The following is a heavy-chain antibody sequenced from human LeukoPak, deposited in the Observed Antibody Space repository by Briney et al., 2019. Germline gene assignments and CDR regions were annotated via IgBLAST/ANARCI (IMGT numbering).Heavy chain of an antibody. CDR3: VRRGSKTYDFDY. D-gene: IGHD3-16*01. Sequence: QPGGSLRLSCAASGVTFSNYGMHWVRQAPGKGLEWVAVIWSDGSQKYYADSVKGRFTISRDNSKETLDLQMNSLRAEDTALYYCVRRGSKTYDFDYWGQGTLVIVSP. J-gene: IGHJ4*02. V-gene: IGHV3-33*08. CDR1: GVTFSNYG. CDR2: IWSDGSQK.